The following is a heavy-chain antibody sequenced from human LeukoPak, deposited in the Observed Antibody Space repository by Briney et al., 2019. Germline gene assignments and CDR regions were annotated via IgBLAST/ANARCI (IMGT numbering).Heavy chain of an antibody. J-gene: IGHJ5*02. CDR3: AKGAAAGKVDWFDP. CDR1: GFTFSNFA. V-gene: IGHV3-23*01. D-gene: IGHD6-13*01. CDR2: ITGYGAT. Sequence: GESLTLSCSASGFTFSNFAMMWLRQAPGTALQWFSNITGYGATFYADSVRGRFTIFRDTSMNTLFLQMNSLGAEDTAVYYCAKGAAAGKVDWFDPWGQGTLVTVSS.